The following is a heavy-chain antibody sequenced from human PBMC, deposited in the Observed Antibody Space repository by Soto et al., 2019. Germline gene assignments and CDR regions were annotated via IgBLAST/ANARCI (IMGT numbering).Heavy chain of an antibody. D-gene: IGHD2-15*01. CDR1: GGSISSGGYS. Sequence: QLQLQESGSGLVKPSQTLSLTCAVSGGSISSGGYSWSWIRQPPGKGLEWIGYIYHSGSTYYNPSLKSRVTITVDRSKNQFSLKLSSVPAADTAVYYCASARHCSGGSCHQPRNWFDPWGQGTLVTVSS. J-gene: IGHJ5*02. V-gene: IGHV4-30-2*01. CDR3: ASARHCSGGSCHQPRNWFDP. CDR2: IYHSGST.